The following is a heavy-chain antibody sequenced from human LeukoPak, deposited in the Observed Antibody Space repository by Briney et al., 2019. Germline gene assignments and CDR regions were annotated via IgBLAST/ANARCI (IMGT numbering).Heavy chain of an antibody. CDR1: GFTFSSYG. CDR3: ARDRGYDILTGYPPGMDV. D-gene: IGHD3-9*01. V-gene: IGHV3-30*19. CDR2: ISYDGSNK. J-gene: IGHJ6*02. Sequence: PGRSLRLSCAASGFTFSSYGMHWVRQAPGKGLEWVAVISYDGSNKYYADSVKGRFTISRDNSKNTLYLQMNSLRAEDTAVYYCARDRGYDILTGYPPGMDVWGQGTTVTVSS.